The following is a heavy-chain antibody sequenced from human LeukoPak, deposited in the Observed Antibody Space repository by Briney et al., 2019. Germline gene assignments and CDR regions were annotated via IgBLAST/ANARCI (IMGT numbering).Heavy chain of an antibody. V-gene: IGHV3-11*01. CDR3: AKDFYSWKSYIMDV. D-gene: IGHD1-20*01. Sequence: PGGSLRLSCAASGFTFSDYYMSWIRQAPGKGLEWVSYISSRVSTIYYADSVKGRFTISRDKAKNSLYLQMNSLRAEDTAVYYCAKDFYSWKSYIMDVWGQGTTVTVSS. CDR1: GFTFSDYY. CDR2: ISSRVSTI. J-gene: IGHJ6*02.